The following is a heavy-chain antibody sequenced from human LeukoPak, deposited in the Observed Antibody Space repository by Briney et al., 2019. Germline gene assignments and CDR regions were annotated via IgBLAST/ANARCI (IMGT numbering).Heavy chain of an antibody. J-gene: IGHJ4*02. CDR3: AKVAVAGTFSVYYFDY. CDR2: ISGSGGST. D-gene: IGHD6-19*01. V-gene: IGHV3-23*01. Sequence: PGGSLRLSCAASGFTFSSYAMSWVRQAPGKGLEWVSAISGSGGSTYYADSVKGRFTISRDNSKNTLYLQMNSLRAEDTAVYYCAKVAVAGTFSVYYFDYWGQGTLVTVSS. CDR1: GFTFSSYA.